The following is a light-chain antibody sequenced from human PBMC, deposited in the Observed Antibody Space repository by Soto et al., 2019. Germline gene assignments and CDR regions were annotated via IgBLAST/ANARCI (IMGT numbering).Light chain of an antibody. V-gene: IGKV1-39*01. CDR1: QSISSY. Sequence: DIQMTQSPSSLSASVGDRVTITCRASQSISSYLNWYHQKPVKAPKLLIYAASSLQSGVPSRFSGSGSGTDFTLTISSLQPEDFATYYCQQSYSTPWTFGQGTKVDI. J-gene: IGKJ1*01. CDR3: QQSYSTPWT. CDR2: AAS.